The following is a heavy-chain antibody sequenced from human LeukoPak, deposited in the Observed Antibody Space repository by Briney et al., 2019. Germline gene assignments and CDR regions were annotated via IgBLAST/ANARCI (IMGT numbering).Heavy chain of an antibody. CDR2: IYYSGST. V-gene: IGHV4-59*08. CDR1: GGSISSYY. J-gene: IGHJ6*02. CDR3: ARIKAYYYYYGMDV. Sequence: SETLSLTCTVSGGSISSYYWSWIRQPPGKGLEWIGYIYYSGSTNYNPSLKSRVTLSVDTSKNQFSLKLSSVTAADTAVYYCARIKAYYYYYGMDVWGQGTTVTVSS.